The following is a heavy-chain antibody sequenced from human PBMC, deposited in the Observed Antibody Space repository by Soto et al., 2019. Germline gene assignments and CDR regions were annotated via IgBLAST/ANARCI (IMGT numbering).Heavy chain of an antibody. D-gene: IGHD5-12*01. Sequence: QVQLHQWGAGLLKPSETLSLRCAVYGGSLSDYSWTWIRQSPGKGLEWIGEINHGGNSKYNPSLKSRVTISIDKSKNQVSLILTAVTAADTAVYHCARGGGDTGYFFDSWGQGTLVTVSS. CDR2: INHGGNS. V-gene: IGHV4-34*01. J-gene: IGHJ4*02. CDR1: GGSLSDYS. CDR3: ARGGGDTGYFFDS.